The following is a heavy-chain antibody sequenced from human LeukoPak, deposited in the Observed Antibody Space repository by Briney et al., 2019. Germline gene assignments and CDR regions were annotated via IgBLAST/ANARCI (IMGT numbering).Heavy chain of an antibody. D-gene: IGHD1-26*01. V-gene: IGHV4-4*07. J-gene: IGHJ4*02. CDR2: IYTSGST. Sequence: SETLSLTCTVSGGSISSYYWSWIRQPAGKGLEWIGRIYTSGSTNYNPSLKSRVTISVDKSKNQFSLKLSSVTAADTAVYYCARDRSISGSYYGDFDYWGQGTLVTVSS. CDR1: GGSISSYY. CDR3: ARDRSISGSYYGDFDY.